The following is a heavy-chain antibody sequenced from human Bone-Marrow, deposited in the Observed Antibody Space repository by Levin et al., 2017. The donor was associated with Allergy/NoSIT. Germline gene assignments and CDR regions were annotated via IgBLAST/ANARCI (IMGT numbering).Heavy chain of an antibody. J-gene: IGHJ4*02. CDR3: ARGGLPAYYFDY. CDR2: IIPLLGLE. V-gene: IGHV1-69*02. CDR1: GGTHSSYT. Sequence: VASVKVSCKASGGTHSSYTISWVRQAPGQGLEWMGRIIPLLGLEKYAQKFQGRVTITADRSAGTAYMELSSLRSEDTAVYYCARGGLPAYYFDYWGQGTLVTVSS. D-gene: IGHD2-21*02.